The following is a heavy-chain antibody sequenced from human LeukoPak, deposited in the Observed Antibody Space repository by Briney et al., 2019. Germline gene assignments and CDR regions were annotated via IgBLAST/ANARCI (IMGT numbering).Heavy chain of an antibody. Sequence: ASVKVSCKASGYTFTSYDINWVRQATGQGLEWMGWMNPNSGNTGYAQKFQGRVTMTRNTSISTAYMELSSLRSEDTAVYYCARRDYDILTGYYYYYGMDVWGQGTTVTVSS. D-gene: IGHD3-9*01. J-gene: IGHJ6*02. CDR2: MNPNSGNT. V-gene: IGHV1-8*01. CDR1: GYTFTSYD. CDR3: ARRDYDILTGYYYYYGMDV.